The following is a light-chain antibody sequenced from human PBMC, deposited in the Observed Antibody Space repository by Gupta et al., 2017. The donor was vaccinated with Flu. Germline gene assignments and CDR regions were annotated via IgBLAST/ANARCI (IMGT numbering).Light chain of an antibody. CDR1: ELPKQF. Sequence: ARIPCSGNELPKQFTSWYQQRPGQAPVTVIYNDNRRPSGIPERFSGSRSGTTATLTISGVLAEDEAAYYCQSVDRSGPSVVFGGGTKVTVL. V-gene: IGLV3-25*03. CDR2: NDN. CDR3: QSVDRSGPSVV. J-gene: IGLJ2*01.